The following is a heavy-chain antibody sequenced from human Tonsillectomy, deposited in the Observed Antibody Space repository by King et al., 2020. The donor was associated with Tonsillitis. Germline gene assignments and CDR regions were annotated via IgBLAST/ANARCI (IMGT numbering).Heavy chain of an antibody. CDR2: ISGSGGGT. CDR1: GFTFSSYA. CDR3: AKDRTQYPEGTDY. Sequence: VQLVESGGGLVQPGGSLRLSCAASGFTFSSYAMSWGRQSPGKGLEWVSAISGSGGGTYYAVSVKGRFTISRDNSKNTLYLQMNSLRAEDTAVYYCAKDRTQYPEGTDYWGQGTLVTVSS. V-gene: IGHV3-23*04. J-gene: IGHJ4*02. D-gene: IGHD2-2*01.